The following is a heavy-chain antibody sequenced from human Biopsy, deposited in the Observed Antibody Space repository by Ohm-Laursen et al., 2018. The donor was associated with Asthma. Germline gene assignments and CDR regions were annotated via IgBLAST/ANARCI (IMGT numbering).Heavy chain of an antibody. D-gene: IGHD3-10*01. J-gene: IGHJ5*02. CDR3: ARDPGGFDP. CDR2: LIPVLGTP. CDR1: GDSFSNYA. V-gene: IGHV1-69*01. Sequence: SSVKVSCKASGDSFSNYAISWVRQAPGQGLEWMGGLIPVLGTPDHAQMFEGRVTITADESTSTAYMELRGLRSDDTAVYYCARDPGGFDPWGQGTLDTVSS.